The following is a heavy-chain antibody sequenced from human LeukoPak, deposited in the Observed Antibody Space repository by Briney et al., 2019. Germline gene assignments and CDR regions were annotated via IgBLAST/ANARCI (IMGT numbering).Heavy chain of an antibody. Sequence: SGKASCKAFGGPFSSFASGWVRQPLGQGLEWWGGIIPIFGTANYAQKFQGRVTITTDESTSTAYMELSSLRSEDTAVYYCARSSRMVDTAEGALDYWGQGTLVTVSS. V-gene: IGHV1-69*05. J-gene: IGHJ4*02. D-gene: IGHD5-18*01. CDR2: IIPIFGTA. CDR3: ARSSRMVDTAEGALDY. CDR1: GGPFSSFA.